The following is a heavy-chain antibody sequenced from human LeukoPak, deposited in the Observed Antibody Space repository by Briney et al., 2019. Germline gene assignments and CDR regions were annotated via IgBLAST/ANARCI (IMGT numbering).Heavy chain of an antibody. J-gene: IGHJ3*02. CDR3: AREYYYDSSGKTNAFDI. V-gene: IGHV1-8*03. CDR2: MNPNSGNT. Sequence: ASVKVSCKASGYTSTSYDINWVRQATGQGLEWMGWMNPNSGNTGYAQKFQGRVTITRNTSISTAYMELSSLRSEDTAVYYCAREYYYDSSGKTNAFDIWGQGTMVTVSS. D-gene: IGHD3-22*01. CDR1: GYTSTSYD.